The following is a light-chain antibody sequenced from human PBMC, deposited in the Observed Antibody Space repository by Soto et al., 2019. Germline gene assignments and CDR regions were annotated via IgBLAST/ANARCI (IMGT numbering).Light chain of an antibody. CDR1: QGISNY. CDR2: AAS. J-gene: IGKJ1*01. Sequence: DIQMTQSPSSLSASVGDRVTITCRASQGISNYLAWSQQKPGKVPTLMIYAASTLQSGVPSRFIGSGSWTDFTLTISSLQPEDVATYYCQKYNSAPWTFGQGTKVEIK. V-gene: IGKV1-27*01. CDR3: QKYNSAPWT.